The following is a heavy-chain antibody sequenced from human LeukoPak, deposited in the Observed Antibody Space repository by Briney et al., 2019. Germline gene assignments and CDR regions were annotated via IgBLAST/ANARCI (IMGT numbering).Heavy chain of an antibody. CDR3: ARRLAGTEDY. CDR1: GGSISSSSYY. Sequence: SETLSLTCTVSGGSISSSSYYWGWSRQPRGKGLEWIGSIYYSGSAYYNPSLKSRVTISVDTSKNQFSLKLSSVTAADTAVYYCARRLAGTEDYWGQGTLVTVSS. D-gene: IGHD6-13*01. CDR2: IYYSGSA. V-gene: IGHV4-39*01. J-gene: IGHJ4*02.